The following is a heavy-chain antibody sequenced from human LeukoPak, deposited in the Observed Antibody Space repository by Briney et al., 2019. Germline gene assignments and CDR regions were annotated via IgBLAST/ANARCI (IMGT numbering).Heavy chain of an antibody. V-gene: IGHV1-18*01. J-gene: IGHJ4*02. Sequence: GASVKVSCKASGYTFTSYGISWVRQAPGQGLEWMGWISAYNGNTNYAQKLQGRVTMTTDTSTSTAYMKLRSLRSDDTAVYYCARDHYYGGNRNDFDYWGQGTLVTVSS. CDR2: ISAYNGNT. CDR3: ARDHYYGGNRNDFDY. CDR1: GYTFTSYG. D-gene: IGHD4-23*01.